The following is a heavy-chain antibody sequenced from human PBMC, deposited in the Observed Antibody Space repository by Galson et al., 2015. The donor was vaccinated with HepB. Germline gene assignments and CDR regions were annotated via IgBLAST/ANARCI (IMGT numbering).Heavy chain of an antibody. Sequence: SLRLSCAASGFTFSSYAMSWVRQAPGKGLEWVSAISGSGGSTYYADSVKGRFTISRDNSKNTLYLQMNSLRAEDTAVYYCAKAGGLDYYYGMDVWGQGTTVTVSS. V-gene: IGHV3-23*01. J-gene: IGHJ6*02. CDR1: GFTFSSYA. D-gene: IGHD3-10*01. CDR2: ISGSGGST. CDR3: AKAGGLDYYYGMDV.